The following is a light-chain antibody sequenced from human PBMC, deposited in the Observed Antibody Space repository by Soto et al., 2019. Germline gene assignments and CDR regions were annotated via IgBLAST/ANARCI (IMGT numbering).Light chain of an antibody. CDR1: QGISSY. V-gene: IGKV1-9*01. J-gene: IGKJ4*01. Sequence: DIQLTQSPSFLSASVGDRVTITCRASQGISSYLAWYQQKPGKAPKLLIYAASTLQSGVPSRFGGSGSGTEFTLTISSLQPEDFATYYCQQLNSYLLTFGGGTKVEIK. CDR2: AAS. CDR3: QQLNSYLLT.